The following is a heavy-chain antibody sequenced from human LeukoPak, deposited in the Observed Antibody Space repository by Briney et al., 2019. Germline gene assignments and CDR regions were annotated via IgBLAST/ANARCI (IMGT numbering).Heavy chain of an antibody. CDR3: ARGIFGVHYDILTGYYTGDFDY. J-gene: IGHJ4*02. CDR1: GYSISSGYY. CDR2: IYHSGST. D-gene: IGHD3-9*01. V-gene: IGHV4-38-2*02. Sequence: SETLSLTCTVSGYSISSGYYWGWIRQPPGKGLEWIESIYHSGSTYYNPSLKSRVTISVDTSKNQFSLKLSSVTAAGTAVYYCARGIFGVHYDILTGYYTGDFDYWGQGTLVTVSS.